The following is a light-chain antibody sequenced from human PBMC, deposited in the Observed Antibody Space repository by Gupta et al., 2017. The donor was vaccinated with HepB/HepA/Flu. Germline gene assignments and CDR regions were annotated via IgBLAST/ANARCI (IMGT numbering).Light chain of an antibody. J-gene: IGKJ1*01. CDR2: AAS. CDR3: QQRHSAPTT. CDR1: QDIGTF. Sequence: DIQMTQSPSSLSASVGDRITITCRASQDIGTFLNWYRHRPGAAPKLLVFAASHLQTGVPSRFSGSGSGTDFTLTISRLQPDDFATFFCQQRHSAPTTFGQGTTV. V-gene: IGKV1-39*01.